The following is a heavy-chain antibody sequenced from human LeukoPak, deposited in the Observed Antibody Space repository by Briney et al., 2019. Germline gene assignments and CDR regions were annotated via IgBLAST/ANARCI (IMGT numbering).Heavy chain of an antibody. CDR3: ARWEYSYGNSYNWFDP. CDR1: GGTFSSYA. V-gene: IGHV1-69*06. D-gene: IGHD5-18*01. J-gene: IGHJ5*02. Sequence: GASVKVSCKASGGTFSSYAISWVRQAPGQGLEWMGGIIPIFGTANYAQKFQGRVTITADKSTSTAYMELSSLRSEDTAVYYCARWEYSYGNSYNWFDPWGQGTLVTVSS. CDR2: IIPIFGTA.